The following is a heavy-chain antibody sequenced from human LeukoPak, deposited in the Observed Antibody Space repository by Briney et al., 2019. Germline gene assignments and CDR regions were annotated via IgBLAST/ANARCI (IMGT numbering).Heavy chain of an antibody. V-gene: IGHV1-2*02. CDR2: TNPNSGGT. CDR3: AREGAAAEDVNWFDP. D-gene: IGHD6-25*01. Sequence: ASVKVSCKASGYTFTGYYMHWVRQAPGQGLEWMGWTNPNSGGTHYAQKFQGRVTLTRDTSISTAYMELSRLRSDDTAVYYCAREGAAAEDVNWFDPWGQGTLVTVSS. CDR1: GYTFTGYY. J-gene: IGHJ5*02.